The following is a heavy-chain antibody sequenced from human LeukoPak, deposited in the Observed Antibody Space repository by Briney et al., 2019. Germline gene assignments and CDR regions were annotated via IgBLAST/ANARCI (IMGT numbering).Heavy chain of an antibody. Sequence: PGRSLRLSCAASGFTFDDYAMHWVQQAPGKGLEWVSGISWNSGSIGYADSVKGRFTISRDNAKNSLYLQMNSLRAEDTALYYCAKGEQQLGYNWFDPWGQGTLVTVSS. CDR3: AKGEQQLGYNWFDP. V-gene: IGHV3-9*01. CDR2: ISWNSGSI. J-gene: IGHJ5*02. CDR1: GFTFDDYA. D-gene: IGHD6-13*01.